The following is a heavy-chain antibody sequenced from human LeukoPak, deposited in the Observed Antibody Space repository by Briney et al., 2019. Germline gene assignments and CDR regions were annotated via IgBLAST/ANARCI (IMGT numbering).Heavy chain of an antibody. CDR1: GFTFSRYS. Sequence: GGSLRLSCAASGFTFSRYSMNWVRQAPGKGLEWVSSISISSNYIYYADSVKGRFTISRDNAKNSLYLQMNSLRAEDTAVYYCARGSGYYYYYYMDVWGKGTTVTVSS. CDR2: ISISSNYI. J-gene: IGHJ6*03. D-gene: IGHD2-15*01. CDR3: ARGSGYYYYYYMDV. V-gene: IGHV3-21*01.